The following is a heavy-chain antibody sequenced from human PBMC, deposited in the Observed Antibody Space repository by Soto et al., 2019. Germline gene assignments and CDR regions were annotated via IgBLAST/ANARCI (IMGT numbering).Heavy chain of an antibody. CDR3: ARDGADYDYVWGSYRYYYYGMDV. J-gene: IGHJ6*02. D-gene: IGHD3-16*02. CDR1: GYTFTGYY. CDR2: INPNSGGT. Sequence: ASVKVSCKASGYTFTGYYMHWVRQAPGQGLEWMGWINPNSGGTNYAQKFQGWVTMTRDTSISTAYMELSRLRSDDTAVYYCARDGADYDYVWGSYRYYYYGMDVWGQGTTVTGSS. V-gene: IGHV1-2*04.